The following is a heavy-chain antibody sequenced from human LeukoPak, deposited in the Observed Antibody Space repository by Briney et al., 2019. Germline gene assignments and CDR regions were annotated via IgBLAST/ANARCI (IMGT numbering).Heavy chain of an antibody. V-gene: IGHV5-51*01. CDR3: AIGGDSSTSCYRCFNY. Sequence: GESLQISCKGSGYRFTNYWIGWVRPRPGKGREWMGIMYPGDSDTRYSPSFQGQVTISADKSIGTAYLQWSSLKASDTALYYCAIGGDSSTSCYRCFNYWGQGTLVTVSS. CDR2: MYPGDSDT. CDR1: GYRFTNYW. J-gene: IGHJ4*02. D-gene: IGHD2-2*02.